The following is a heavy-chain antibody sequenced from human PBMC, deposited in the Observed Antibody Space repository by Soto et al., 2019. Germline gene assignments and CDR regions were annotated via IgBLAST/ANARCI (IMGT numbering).Heavy chain of an antibody. CDR2: ISSSSSYI. D-gene: IGHD3-22*01. Sequence: GGSLRLSCAASGFTFSSYSMNWVRQAPGKGLEWVSSISSSSSYIYYADSVKGRFTISRDNAKNSLYLQMNSLRAEDTAVYYCARDNRPYYYDSSGSYYFDYWGQEPWSPSPQ. CDR3: ARDNRPYYYDSSGSYYFDY. V-gene: IGHV3-21*01. J-gene: IGHJ4*01. CDR1: GFTFSSYS.